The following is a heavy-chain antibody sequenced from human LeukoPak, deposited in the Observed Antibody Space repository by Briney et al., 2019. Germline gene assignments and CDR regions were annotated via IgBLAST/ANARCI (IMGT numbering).Heavy chain of an antibody. J-gene: IGHJ5*02. CDR1: GYTFTGYY. Sequence: GASVKVSCKASGYTFTGYYMHWVRQAPGQGLEWMGWINPNSGGTNYAQKFQGRVTMTRDTSISTAYMELSRLRSDDTAVYYCARLGGNMEDPDWFDPWGQGTLVTVSS. CDR2: INPNSGGT. D-gene: IGHD4-23*01. V-gene: IGHV1-2*02. CDR3: ARLGGNMEDPDWFDP.